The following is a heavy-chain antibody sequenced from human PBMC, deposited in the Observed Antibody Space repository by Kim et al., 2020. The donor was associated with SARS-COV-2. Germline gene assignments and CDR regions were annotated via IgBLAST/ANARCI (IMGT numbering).Heavy chain of an antibody. J-gene: IGHJ5*02. CDR1: DDSINSYY. CDR3: ARQTRGGSVGWFDP. CDR2: TFTTGST. V-gene: IGHV4-4*07. Sequence: SETLSLTCTVSDDSINSYYWTWIRQPAGKGLEWIGRTFTTGSTTYNPSLKRRVTISIDTSRNQFSLKLTSGTAADPAVYYCARQTRGGSVGWFDPWGQGTLLTVS. D-gene: IGHD1-26*01.